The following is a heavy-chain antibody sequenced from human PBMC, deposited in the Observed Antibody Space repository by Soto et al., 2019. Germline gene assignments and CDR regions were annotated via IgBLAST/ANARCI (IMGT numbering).Heavy chain of an antibody. D-gene: IGHD4-17*01. Sequence: SETLSLTCTVSGGSISSYYWSWTRQPPGKGLEWIGYIYYSGSTNYNPSLKSRVTISVDTSKNQFSLKLSSVTAADTAVYYCARAKYDYGDSNYFDYWGRGTLVTVSS. CDR1: GGSISSYY. CDR3: ARAKYDYGDSNYFDY. CDR2: IYYSGST. J-gene: IGHJ4*02. V-gene: IGHV4-59*01.